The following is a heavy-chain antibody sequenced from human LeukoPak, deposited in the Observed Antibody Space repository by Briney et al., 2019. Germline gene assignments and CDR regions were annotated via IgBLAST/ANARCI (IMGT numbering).Heavy chain of an antibody. CDR3: ARTSKVTSVMDI. D-gene: IGHD3-16*01. V-gene: IGHV3-13*04. CDR1: GFTFSSYD. J-gene: IGHJ3*02. CDR2: IDTAGNT. Sequence: QPGGSLRLSCAASGFTFSSYDMHWVRQATGRGLEWVSAIDTAGNTFYPGSVKGRFTISRENAKDSLYLQMNNVRAGDTALYFCARTSKVTSVMDIWGQGTMVTVSS.